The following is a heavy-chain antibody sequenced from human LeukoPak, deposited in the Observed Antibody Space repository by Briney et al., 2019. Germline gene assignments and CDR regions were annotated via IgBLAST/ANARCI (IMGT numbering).Heavy chain of an antibody. D-gene: IGHD2-15*01. CDR1: GGSISSSSYY. Sequence: PSETLSLTCTVSGGSISSSSYYWGWIRQPPGKGLESIGSIYYSGSTYYNPSLKSRVAISVDTSKNQFSLKLSSVTAADTAVYYCARLYCSGGSCYSRPPRRFDPWGQGTLVTVSS. CDR2: IYYSGST. V-gene: IGHV4-39*01. CDR3: ARLYCSGGSCYSRPPRRFDP. J-gene: IGHJ5*02.